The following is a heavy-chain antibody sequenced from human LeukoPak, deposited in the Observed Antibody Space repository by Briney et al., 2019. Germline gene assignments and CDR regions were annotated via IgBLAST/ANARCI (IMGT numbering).Heavy chain of an antibody. CDR1: GGSISSGGYY. D-gene: IGHD3-3*01. Sequence: PSETLSLTCTVSGGSISSGGYYWSWIRQPPGKGLEWIGYIYHSGSTYYNPSLKSRVTISVDRSKNQFSLKLSSVTAADTAVYYCARDSKDVLRGNWFDPWGQGTLVTVSS. CDR3: ARDSKDVLRGNWFDP. V-gene: IGHV4-30-2*01. J-gene: IGHJ5*02. CDR2: IYHSGST.